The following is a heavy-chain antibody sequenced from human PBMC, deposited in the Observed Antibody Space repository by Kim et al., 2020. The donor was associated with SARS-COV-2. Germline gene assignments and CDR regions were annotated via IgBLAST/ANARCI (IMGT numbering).Heavy chain of an antibody. D-gene: IGHD5-18*01. V-gene: IGHV1-58*01. J-gene: IGHJ4*02. Sequence: AQKFQESVTITRDMSTSTAYMELSSLRSEDTAVYYCAAGSIAGTAMVNYWGQGTLVTVSS. CDR3: AAGSIAGTAMVNY.